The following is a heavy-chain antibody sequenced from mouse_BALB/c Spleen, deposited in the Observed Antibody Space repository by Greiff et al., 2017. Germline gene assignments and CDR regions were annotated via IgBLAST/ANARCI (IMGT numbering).Heavy chain of an antibody. CDR1: GFTFSSYA. D-gene: IGHD2-1*01. J-gene: IGHJ2*01. CDR2: ISSGGST. V-gene: IGHV5-6-5*01. Sequence: EVQRVESGGGLVKPGGSLKLSCAASGFTFSSYAMSWVRQTPEKRLEWVASISSGGSTYYPDSVKGRFTISRDNARNILYLQMSSLRSEDTAMYYCARYYGNYGGYFDYWGQGTTLTVSS. CDR3: ARYYGNYGGYFDY.